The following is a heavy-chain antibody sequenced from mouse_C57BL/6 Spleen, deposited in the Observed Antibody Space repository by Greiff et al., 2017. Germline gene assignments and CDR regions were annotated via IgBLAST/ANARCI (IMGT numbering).Heavy chain of an antibody. CDR2: IYPRSGNT. Sequence: VQLQQSGAELARPGASVKLSCKASGYTFTSYGISWVKQRTGQGLEWIGEIYPRSGNTYYNEKFKGKATLTADKSSSTAYMELRSLTSEDSAVYFCARSDGSSYGYAMDYWGQGTSVTGAS. CDR1: GYTFTSYG. CDR3: ARSDGSSYGYAMDY. J-gene: IGHJ4*01. V-gene: IGHV1-81*01. D-gene: IGHD1-1*01.